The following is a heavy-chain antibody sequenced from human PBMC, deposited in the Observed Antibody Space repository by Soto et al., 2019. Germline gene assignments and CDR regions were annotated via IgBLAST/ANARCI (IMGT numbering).Heavy chain of an antibody. CDR1: GFTFSNCG. J-gene: IGHJ4*02. CDR3: AKGSEVAREELDY. D-gene: IGHD2-15*01. CDR2: ISSDGSDK. Sequence: QVQLVESGGGVVQPGRSLRLSCAASGFTFSNCGMHWVRQAPGKGLESGAVISSDGSDKYYSDSVKGRFTISRDNSKKTLFLQMNSLRVEDTAVYYCAKGSEVAREELDYWGQGTLVTVSS. V-gene: IGHV3-30*18.